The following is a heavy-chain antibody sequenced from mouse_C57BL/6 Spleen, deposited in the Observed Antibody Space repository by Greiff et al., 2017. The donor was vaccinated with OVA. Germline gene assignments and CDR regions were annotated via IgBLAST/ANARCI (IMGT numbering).Heavy chain of an antibody. Sequence: EVQLVESEGGLVQPGRSMKLSCTASGFTFSDYYMAWVRQVPEKGLEWVANINYDGSSTYYLDSLKSRFIILRDNAKNILYVQMSSLKSEDTATYYCARDSNCLYAMDYWGQGTSVTVSS. CDR1: GFTFSDYY. CDR2: INYDGSST. J-gene: IGHJ4*01. CDR3: ARDSNCLYAMDY. D-gene: IGHD2-5*01. V-gene: IGHV5-16*01.